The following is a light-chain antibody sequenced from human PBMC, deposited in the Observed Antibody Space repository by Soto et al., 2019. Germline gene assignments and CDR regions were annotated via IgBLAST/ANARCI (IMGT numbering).Light chain of an antibody. CDR1: QSISSW. V-gene: IGKV1-5*03. J-gene: IGKJ4*01. CDR3: QQYDSYSLT. CDR2: QAS. Sequence: DIQMTQSPSTLSASVGDRVTMSCRASQSISSWLAWYQQKPGKAPKLLIYQASSLESEVPSRFSGSGSGTEFTLTISSLQPDDFATYDCQQYDSYSLTFGGGTKVEIK.